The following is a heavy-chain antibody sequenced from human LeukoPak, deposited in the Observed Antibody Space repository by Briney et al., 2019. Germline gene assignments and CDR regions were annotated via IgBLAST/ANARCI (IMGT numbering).Heavy chain of an antibody. D-gene: IGHD5-18*01. CDR1: GFTLGSHD. CDR3: VREARGYHYTYFEY. Sequence: GGSLRLFCTAAGFTLGSHDMHWVRHTTGGGLQWVAAIASGFQTFYAGSVKGRFTVSREEAKKSLYLQMNSLRPGATAVYYCVREARGYHYTYFEYWGQGTLVTVSS. CDR2: IASGFQT. J-gene: IGHJ4*02. V-gene: IGHV3-13*01.